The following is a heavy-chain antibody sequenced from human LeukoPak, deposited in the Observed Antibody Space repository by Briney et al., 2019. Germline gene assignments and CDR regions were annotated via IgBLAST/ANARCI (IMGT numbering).Heavy chain of an antibody. V-gene: IGHV4-59*01. CDR2: VHYTWNA. J-gene: IGHJ6*02. CDR3: ARVASKGGMDV. CDR1: GGSIGSYH. D-gene: IGHD5/OR15-5a*01. Sequence: PSETLSLTCSVSGGSIGSYHWSWIRQPPGKGLEWIGHVHYTWNAKYNPSLKSRVTMSLDRSSNQFSLRLSSVSAADTAVYYCARVASKGGMDVWGQGTTVTVSS.